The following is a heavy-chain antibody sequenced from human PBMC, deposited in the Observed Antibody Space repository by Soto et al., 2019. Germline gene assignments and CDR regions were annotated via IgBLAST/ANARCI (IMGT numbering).Heavy chain of an antibody. CDR1: GGSISSYY. V-gene: IGHV4-39*01. CDR2: IYYSGST. Sequence: QLQLQESGPGLVKPSETLSLICTVSGGSISSYYWGWIRRPPGKGLEWIGSIYYSGSTYYNPSLKSRVTISVDTSKNQFSLKLCSVTAADTAVYYCASSWGYSFDYWGQGTLVTVSS. J-gene: IGHJ4*02. CDR3: ASSWGYSFDY. D-gene: IGHD2-15*01.